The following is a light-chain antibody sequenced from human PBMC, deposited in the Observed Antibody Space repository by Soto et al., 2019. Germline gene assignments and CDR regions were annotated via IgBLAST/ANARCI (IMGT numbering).Light chain of an antibody. CDR1: QSVSSY. V-gene: IGKV3-11*01. CDR3: QQRSNWPPIT. Sequence: EIVLTQSPATLSLSPGERATLSCRASQSVSSYLAWYQQKPGQAPRLLIYDASNSATGIPARFSGSGSGTDFPLTIISLEPEDFAVYYCQQRSNWPPITFGQGTRLEIK. CDR2: DAS. J-gene: IGKJ5*01.